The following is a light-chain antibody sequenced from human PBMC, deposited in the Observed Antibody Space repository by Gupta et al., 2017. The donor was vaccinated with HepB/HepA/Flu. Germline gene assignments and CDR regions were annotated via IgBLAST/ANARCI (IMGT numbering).Light chain of an antibody. J-gene: IGLJ1*01. Sequence: QSALTQLPSVSGSPGQSVPFPCTGTSSDVGSYNRVSWYQQPPGTAPKLMIFEGNNRPSGVPDRFSGSKSGNTASLTISGLQAEDEADYYCSSYTSSSTYVFGGGTRVTVL. CDR3: SSYTSSSTYV. CDR2: EGN. CDR1: SSDVGSYNR. V-gene: IGLV2-18*02.